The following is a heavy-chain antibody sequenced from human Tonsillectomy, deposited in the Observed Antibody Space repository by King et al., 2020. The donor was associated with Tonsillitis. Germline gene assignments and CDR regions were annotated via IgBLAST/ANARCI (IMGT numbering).Heavy chain of an antibody. D-gene: IGHD1-26*01. Sequence: VQLVESGGALVQPGGSLRLSCAASGFTFSSYAISWVRQAPGKGLEWVSSISDSGGSTFYADSVKGRLTISRDNSKNTMYLQMNSLRAEDTAVYFCVKHSGRHSGGEGGQGTLVTVSS. V-gene: IGHV3-23*04. CDR1: GFTFSSYA. CDR2: ISDSGGST. J-gene: IGHJ4*02. CDR3: VKHSGRHSGGE.